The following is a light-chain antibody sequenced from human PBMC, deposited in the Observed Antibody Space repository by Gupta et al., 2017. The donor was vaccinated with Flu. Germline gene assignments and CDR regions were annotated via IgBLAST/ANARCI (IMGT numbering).Light chain of an antibody. CDR2: EDY. CDR1: SGSIATNY. CDR3: QPYDSCNRDVV. V-gene: IGLV6-57*01. J-gene: IGLJ3*02. Sequence: FMLPQPHSVSESPGKTVTISCTRSSGSIATNYVQWYQQRPGSSPTTVIYEDYQRPSEVPDRFSGSIDSSSNSASLTISGLKTEDEADYFCQPYDSCNRDVVFGGGTRLTVL.